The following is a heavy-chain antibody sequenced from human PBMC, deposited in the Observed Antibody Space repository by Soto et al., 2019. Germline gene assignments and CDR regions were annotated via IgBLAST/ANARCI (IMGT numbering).Heavy chain of an antibody. Sequence: PGESLKISCKGSGYSFTSYWISWVRQMPGKGLEWMGRIDPSDSYTNYSPSFQGHVTISADKSISTAYLQWSSLKASDTAMYYCARRIAPLTALYYYYGMDVWGQGITVTVSS. CDR3: ARRIAPLTALYYYYGMDV. V-gene: IGHV5-10-1*01. J-gene: IGHJ6*02. CDR2: IDPSDSYT. CDR1: GYSFTSYW. D-gene: IGHD5-18*01.